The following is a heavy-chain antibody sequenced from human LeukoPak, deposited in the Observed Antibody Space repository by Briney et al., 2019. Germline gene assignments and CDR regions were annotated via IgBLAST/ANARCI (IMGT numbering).Heavy chain of an antibody. D-gene: IGHD3-22*01. J-gene: IGHJ4*02. CDR3: ARRPETYYYDRSGYYFDS. V-gene: IGHV3-23*01. Sequence: GGSLRLSCAASGFDFSSHGMGWVRQAPGKGLEWVSGISYSGDTVFYVDSVKGRFTISRDNSKNTLHLQMSSLRAEDTAVYYCARRPETYYYDRSGYYFDSWGQGTLVTVSS. CDR1: GFDFSSHG. CDR2: ISYSGDTV.